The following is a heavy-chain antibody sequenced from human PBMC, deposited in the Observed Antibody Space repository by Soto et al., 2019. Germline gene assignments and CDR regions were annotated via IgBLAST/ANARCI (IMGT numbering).Heavy chain of an antibody. CDR2: INHSGST. CDR1: GGSFSGYY. Sequence: PSETLSLTCAVCGGSFSGYYCSWIRRPPWKGLEWIGEINHSGSTNYNPSLKSRVTISVDTSKNQFSLKVNSVTAADTAVYYCARAIAKIVVVERDATDKYYLDSWGQRTLVAVSS. D-gene: IGHD3-22*01. V-gene: IGHV4-34*01. CDR3: ARAIAKIVVVERDATDKYYLDS. J-gene: IGHJ4*02.